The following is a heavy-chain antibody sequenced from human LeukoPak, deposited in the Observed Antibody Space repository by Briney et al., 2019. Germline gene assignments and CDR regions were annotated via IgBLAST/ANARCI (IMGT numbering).Heavy chain of an antibody. CDR3: AKGELPSHHYGSGNYYNVNF. V-gene: IGHV3-30*18. Sequence: QPGGSLRLSCAASGFPFSSYGMHWVRQAPGKGLEWVAVISYDGSKKYEVDSVRGRFTISRDNSKNTLYLQMNSLRAEDTAVYYCAKGELPSHHYGSGNYYNVNFWGQGTLVTVSS. CDR2: ISYDGSKK. D-gene: IGHD3-10*01. J-gene: IGHJ4*02. CDR1: GFPFSSYG.